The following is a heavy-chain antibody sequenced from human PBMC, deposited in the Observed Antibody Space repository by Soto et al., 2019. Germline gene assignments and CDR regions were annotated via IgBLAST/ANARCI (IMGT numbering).Heavy chain of an antibody. V-gene: IGHV4-31*03. Sequence: SETLSLTCTVSGGSISSGGYYWSWIRQHPGKGLEWIGYIYYSGSTYYNPSLKNRVTISVDTSKNQFSLKLSSVTAADTAVYYCARVGSDSSSSLHYYYYMDVWGKGTTVTVSS. CDR3: ARVGSDSSSSLHYYYYMDV. J-gene: IGHJ6*03. CDR2: IYYSGST. CDR1: GGSISSGGYY. D-gene: IGHD6-6*01.